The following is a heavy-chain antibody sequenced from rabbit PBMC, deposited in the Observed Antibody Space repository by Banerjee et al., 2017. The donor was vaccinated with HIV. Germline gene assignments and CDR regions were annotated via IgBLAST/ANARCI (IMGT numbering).Heavy chain of an antibody. Sequence: QEQLVESGGGLVQPEGSLTLTCTASGFSFSSSYWISWVRQAPGKGLEWIACIYAGSSGTTSYASWAKGRFTISKTSSTTVTLQMTSLTAADTATYFCATYGSISGDFNLWGQGTLVTVS. CDR3: ATYGSISGDFNL. J-gene: IGHJ4*01. D-gene: IGHD1-1*01. V-gene: IGHV1S45*01. CDR1: GFSFSSSYW. CDR2: IYAGSSGTT.